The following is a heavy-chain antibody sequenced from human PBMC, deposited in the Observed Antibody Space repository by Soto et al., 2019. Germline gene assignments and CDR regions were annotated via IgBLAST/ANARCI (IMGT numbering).Heavy chain of an antibody. V-gene: IGHV1-18*04. CDR1: GYTFTSYG. J-gene: IGHJ6*02. Sequence: ASVKVSCNASGYTFTSYGISWGRQAPGQGLEQMGWISAYNGNTNYAQKLQGRVTMTTDTSTSTAYMELRSLRSDDTAVYYCGRGGDWNDHALWDYYYGMDVWGQGTTVTVSS. CDR3: GRGGDWNDHALWDYYYGMDV. CDR2: ISAYNGNT. D-gene: IGHD1-1*01.